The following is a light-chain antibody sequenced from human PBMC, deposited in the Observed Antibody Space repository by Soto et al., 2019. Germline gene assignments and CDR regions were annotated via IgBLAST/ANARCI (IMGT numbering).Light chain of an antibody. J-gene: IGLJ2*01. CDR3: SSYAGSNNLV. CDR1: ISDVAGYNY. CDR2: DVT. V-gene: IGLV2-11*01. Sequence: QSVLTQPPSASGSPGQSVTISCTGTISDVAGYNYVSWYQHHPGKAPKLLISDVTKRPSWVPDRFSGSKSGSTASLTISELQAEDEADYYCSSYAGSNNLVFGGGTKLTVL.